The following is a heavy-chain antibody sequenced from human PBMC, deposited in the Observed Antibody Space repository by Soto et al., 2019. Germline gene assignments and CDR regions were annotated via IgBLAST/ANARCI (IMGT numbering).Heavy chain of an antibody. D-gene: IGHD3-3*01. CDR2: ISYEGSTK. V-gene: IGHV3-30*18. Sequence: QVHLVESGGGVVQPGRSLRLSCAASGFVFSNYGMHWVRQAPGQGPEWVALISYEGSTKYYADSVKGRFTISRDNPKNTLYLERNSLRGDDTAVYYCAKRGHTETTMECYDAMDVWGQGTTVTVSS. CDR3: AKRGHTETTMECYDAMDV. J-gene: IGHJ6*02. CDR1: GFVFSNYG.